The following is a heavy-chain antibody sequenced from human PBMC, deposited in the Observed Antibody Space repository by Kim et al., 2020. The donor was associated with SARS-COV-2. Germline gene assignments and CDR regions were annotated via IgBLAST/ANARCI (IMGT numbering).Heavy chain of an antibody. CDR2: ISYDGSNK. D-gene: IGHD3-3*01. CDR3: AKSYYDFWSGYPRLDY. CDR1: GFTFSSYG. Sequence: GGSLRLSCAASGFTFSSYGMHWVRQAPGKGLEWVAVISYDGSNKYYADSVKGRFTISRDNSKNTLYLQMNSLRAEDTAVYYCAKSYYDFWSGYPRLDYWGQGTLVTVSS. J-gene: IGHJ4*02. V-gene: IGHV3-30*18.